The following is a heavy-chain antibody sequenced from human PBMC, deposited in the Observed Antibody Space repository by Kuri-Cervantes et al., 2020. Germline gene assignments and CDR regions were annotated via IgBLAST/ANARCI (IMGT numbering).Heavy chain of an antibody. CDR1: GYTFTSYA. J-gene: IGHJ3*02. Sequence: ASVKVSCKASGYTFTSYAMHWVRQAPGQRLEWMGWINAGNGNTKYSQKFQGRVTITRDTSTSTVYMELSSLRSEDTAVYYCARDPPFDSSGYYYGAHAFDIWGQGTMVTVSS. CDR2: INAGNGNT. CDR3: ARDPPFDSSGYYYGAHAFDI. D-gene: IGHD3-22*01. V-gene: IGHV1-3*01.